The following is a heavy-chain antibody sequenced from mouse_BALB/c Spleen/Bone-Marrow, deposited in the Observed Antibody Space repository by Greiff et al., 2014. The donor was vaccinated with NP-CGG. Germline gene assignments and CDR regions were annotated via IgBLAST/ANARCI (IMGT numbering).Heavy chain of an antibody. D-gene: IGHD1-1*01. CDR2: IDPYNGGT. CDR1: GYVFTSYN. J-gene: IGHJ1*01. V-gene: IGHV1S135*01. CDR3: ARFDPNYYGSSYGYFDV. Sequence: VQLQQPGPELVKPGASVKVSCKASGYVFTSYNMYWVKQSHGKSLEWIGYIDPYNGGTSYSQKFKGKATLTVDKSSSTAYMHLNSLTSEDSAVYYCARFDPNYYGSSYGYFDVWGAGTTVTVSS.